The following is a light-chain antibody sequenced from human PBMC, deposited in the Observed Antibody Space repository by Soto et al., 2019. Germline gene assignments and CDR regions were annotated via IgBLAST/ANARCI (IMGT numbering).Light chain of an antibody. CDR1: QSISSW. CDR3: QQYNSYSTWT. Sequence: DIQMTQSPSTLSASVGDRVTITCRAIQSISSWLAWYQQKPGKAPKLLIYKASSLESGVPSRFSGSGSGTEFTLTISSLQPDDFATYYCQQYNSYSTWTFGQGTKVDIK. J-gene: IGKJ1*01. V-gene: IGKV1-5*03. CDR2: KAS.